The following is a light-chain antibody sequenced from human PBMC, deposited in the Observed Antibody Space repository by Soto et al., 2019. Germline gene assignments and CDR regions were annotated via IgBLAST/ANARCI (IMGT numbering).Light chain of an antibody. CDR2: GVS. CDR1: QSVGSN. V-gene: IGKV3-15*01. Sequence: EIVMTQSPATLSVSPGARVTLSCRASQSVGSNLAWYQQRPGQPPRLLIYGVSTRATGIPARFSGGGSGTEFTLTISSLQSEDFAVYYCQQFNNWLSFGGGTKVAIK. CDR3: QQFNNWLS. J-gene: IGKJ4*01.